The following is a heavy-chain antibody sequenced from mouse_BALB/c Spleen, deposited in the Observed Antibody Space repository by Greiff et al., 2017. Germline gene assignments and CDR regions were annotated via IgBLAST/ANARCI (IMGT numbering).Heavy chain of an antibody. CDR2: ISNLAYSI. J-gene: IGHJ4*01. D-gene: IGHD4-1*01. CDR3: ARENWVYAMDY. Sequence: EVKLVESGGGLVQPGGSRKLSCAASGFTFSDYGMAWVRQAPGKGPEWVAFISNLAYSIYYADTVTGRFTISRENAKNTLYLEMSSLRSEDTAMYYCARENWVYAMDYWGQGTSVTVSS. CDR1: GFTFSDYG. V-gene: IGHV5-15*02.